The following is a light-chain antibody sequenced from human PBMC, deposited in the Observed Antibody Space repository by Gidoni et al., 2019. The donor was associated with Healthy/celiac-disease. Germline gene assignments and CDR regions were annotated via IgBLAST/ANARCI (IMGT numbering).Light chain of an antibody. CDR3: QQYNSYSF. Sequence: DIQMTQSPSTLSASVGDRVTITCRASQSISSWLAWYQQKPGQAPQLLIYKASSLESGVPSRFSGSGSGTEFTLTISSLQPDDFATDYCQQYNSYSFFGQGTKLEIK. CDR1: QSISSW. CDR2: KAS. V-gene: IGKV1-5*03. J-gene: IGKJ2*01.